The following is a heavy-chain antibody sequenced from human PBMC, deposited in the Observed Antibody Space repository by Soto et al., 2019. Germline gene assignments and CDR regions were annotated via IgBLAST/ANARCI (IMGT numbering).Heavy chain of an antibody. CDR1: GGSISSGGYS. Sequence: PSETLSLTCAVSGGSISSGGYSWSWIRQPPGKGLEWIGYIYHSGSTYYNPSLKSRVTISVDRSKNQFSLKLSSVTAADTAVYYCARAVVATRGYYYGMDVRGQGTTVTVSS. V-gene: IGHV4-30-2*01. D-gene: IGHD5-12*01. J-gene: IGHJ6*02. CDR2: IYHSGST. CDR3: ARAVVATRGYYYGMDV.